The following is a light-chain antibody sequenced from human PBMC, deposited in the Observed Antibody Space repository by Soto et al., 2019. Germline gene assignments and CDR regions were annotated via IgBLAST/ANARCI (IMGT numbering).Light chain of an antibody. CDR1: QTIDNT. J-gene: IGKJ4*01. CDR2: DAY. V-gene: IGKV3-15*01. CDR3: KQSYSTPLT. Sequence: EIVMTQSPATLSLSPGERATLSCRASQTIDNTLAWYQRKPGQAPRLLIYDAYTRATGVQARFSGSGSGTDFTLTISSLQPEEFATYYCKQSYSTPLTVGGGPKVDI.